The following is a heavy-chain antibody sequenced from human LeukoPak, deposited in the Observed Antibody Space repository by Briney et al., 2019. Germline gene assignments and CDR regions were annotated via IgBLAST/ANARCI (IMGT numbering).Heavy chain of an antibody. CDR3: ARDLGATGVALGY. J-gene: IGHJ4*02. Sequence: SVKVSCKASGGTFSSYAISWVRQAPGQGLEWMGGIIPIFGTANYAQKFQGRVTITADESTSTAYMELSSLRSEDTAVYYCARDLGATGVALGYWGQGTLVTVSS. CDR1: GGTFSSYA. D-gene: IGHD3-3*01. CDR2: IIPIFGTA. V-gene: IGHV1-69*13.